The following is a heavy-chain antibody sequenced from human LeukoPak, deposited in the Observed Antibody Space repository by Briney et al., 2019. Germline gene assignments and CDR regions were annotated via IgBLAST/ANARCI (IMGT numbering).Heavy chain of an antibody. CDR3: ARHYSYNWFGY. J-gene: IGHJ4*02. D-gene: IGHD1-1*01. V-gene: IGHV5-51*01. Sequence: GGSLKISCKGSGYTFTNHWIAWVRQKPGKGLEWMGNINPANGDTTDSPSFQGQVTLSADKSISTAYLQLSSLKASDTAMYYCARHYSYNWFGYWGQGTLVTVPS. CDR1: GYTFTNHW. CDR2: INPANGDT.